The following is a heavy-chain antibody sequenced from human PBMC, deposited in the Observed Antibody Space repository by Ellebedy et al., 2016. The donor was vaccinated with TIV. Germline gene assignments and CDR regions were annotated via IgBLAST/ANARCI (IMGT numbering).Heavy chain of an antibody. D-gene: IGHD4-17*01. CDR1: GFNFRSYW. CDR3: ARRASYGDYAVQVNPWFDP. CDR2: IRQEGDEI. Sequence: PGGSLRLSCAASGFNFRSYWMTWVRQAPGKGLEWVAKIRQEGDEIYYVESVKGRFTISRDNAKNSLFLQMKSLRVEDTALYYCARRASYGDYAVQVNPWFDPWGQGTLVTVSS. J-gene: IGHJ5*02. V-gene: IGHV3-7*01.